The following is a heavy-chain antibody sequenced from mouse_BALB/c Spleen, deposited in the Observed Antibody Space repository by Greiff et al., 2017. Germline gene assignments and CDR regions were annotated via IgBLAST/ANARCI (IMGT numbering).Heavy chain of an antibody. J-gene: IGHJ4*01. CDR1: GFNIKDTY. Sequence: EVQVVESGAELVKPGASVKLSCTASGFNIKDTYMHWVKQRPEQGLEWIGRIDPANGNTKYDPKFQGKATITADTSSNTAYLQLSSLTSEDTAVYYCALAGGWLDAMDYWGQGTSVTVSS. CDR2: IDPANGNT. V-gene: IGHV14-3*02. D-gene: IGHD2-3*01. CDR3: ALAGGWLDAMDY.